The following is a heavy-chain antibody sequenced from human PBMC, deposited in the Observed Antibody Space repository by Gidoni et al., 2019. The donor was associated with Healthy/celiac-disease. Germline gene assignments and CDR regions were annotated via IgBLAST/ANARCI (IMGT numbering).Heavy chain of an antibody. CDR2: IYYSGST. Sequence: SIYYSGSTYYNPSLKSRVTISVDTSKNQFSLKLSSVTAADTAVYYCARLRGSSGAQSHWFDPWGQGTLVTVSS. D-gene: IGHD6-19*01. J-gene: IGHJ5*02. V-gene: IGHV4-39*01. CDR3: ARLRGSSGAQSHWFDP.